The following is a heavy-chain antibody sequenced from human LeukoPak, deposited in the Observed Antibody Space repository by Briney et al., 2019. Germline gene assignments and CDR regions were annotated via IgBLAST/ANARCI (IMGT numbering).Heavy chain of an antibody. CDR1: GYSFPNYW. J-gene: IGHJ4*02. D-gene: IGHD5-12*01. CDR2: LYPGDSDT. V-gene: IGHV5-51*01. Sequence: GESLQISCKGSGYSFPNYWIGWVRQMTGKGLEWLGILYPGDSDTRYSPSFQGPVTLSADKSISTAYLQWSSLKASDTVMYYCASRLRELFDSWGQGTLVTVSS. CDR3: ASRLRELFDS.